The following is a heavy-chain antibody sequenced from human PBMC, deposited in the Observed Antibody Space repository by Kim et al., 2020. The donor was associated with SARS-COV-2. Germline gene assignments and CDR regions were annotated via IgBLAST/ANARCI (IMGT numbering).Heavy chain of an antibody. CDR3: ARGGTDRGAISPDYYY. CDR2: IYYSGST. D-gene: IGHD3-10*01. J-gene: IGHJ6*01. CDR1: GGSISSSSYY. Sequence: SETLSLTCTVSGGSISSSSYYWGWIRQPPGKGLEWIGSIYYSGSTYYNPSLKSSVTISVDTSKNQFSLKLSSVTAADTAVYYCARGGTDRGAISPDYYY. V-gene: IGHV4-39*07.